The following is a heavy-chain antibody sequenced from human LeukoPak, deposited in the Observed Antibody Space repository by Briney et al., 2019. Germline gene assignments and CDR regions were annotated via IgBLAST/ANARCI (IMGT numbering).Heavy chain of an antibody. V-gene: IGHV3-21*01. Sequence: PGGSLRLSCAASGFTFSSYSMNWVRQAPGKGLEWVSSISSSSSYIYYADSVKGRFTISRDNAKNSLYLQMNSLRAEDTAVYYCARRGGYQLLSYAFDIWGQGTMVTVSS. D-gene: IGHD2-2*01. CDR1: GFTFSSYS. CDR2: ISSSSSYI. CDR3: ARRGGYQLLSYAFDI. J-gene: IGHJ3*02.